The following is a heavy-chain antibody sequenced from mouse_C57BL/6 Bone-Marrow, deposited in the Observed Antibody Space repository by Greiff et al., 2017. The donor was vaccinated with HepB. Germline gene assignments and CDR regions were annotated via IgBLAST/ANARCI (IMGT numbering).Heavy chain of an antibody. D-gene: IGHD1-1*01. V-gene: IGHV1-81*01. J-gene: IGHJ2*01. Sequence: VKLMESGAELARPGASVKLSCKASGYTFTSYGISWVKQRTGQGLEWIGEIYPRSGNTYYNEKFKGKATLTADKSSSTAYMELRSRTSEDSAVYFCANHYYGSLDYWGQGTTLTVSS. CDR2: IYPRSGNT. CDR3: ANHYYGSLDY. CDR1: GYTFTSYG.